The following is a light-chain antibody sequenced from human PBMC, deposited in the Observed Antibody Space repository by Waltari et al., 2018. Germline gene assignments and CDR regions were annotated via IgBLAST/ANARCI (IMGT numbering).Light chain of an antibody. Sequence: FVLTQPHSVSEYPGQSVTISCTRSSGSIATSFVQWYQKRPGRAPTTVSDEDNQRPAGVPDRCSGSIDTSSDSASLTISGLRSDDEADYYCQSYDSRIVFGGGTKLTVL. J-gene: IGLJ2*01. CDR1: SGSIATSF. V-gene: IGLV6-57*04. CDR3: QSYDSRIV. CDR2: EDN.